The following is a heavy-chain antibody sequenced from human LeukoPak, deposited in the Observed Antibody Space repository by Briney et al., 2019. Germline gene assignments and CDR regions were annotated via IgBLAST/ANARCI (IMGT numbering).Heavy chain of an antibody. D-gene: IGHD2-8*01. CDR2: INHSSTT. CDR3: ASSRVYDSGLWYYHMDV. Sequence: SETLSLTCAVYGGSFSGYYWSWIRQPPGKGLEWIGEINHSSTTNYNPSLKSRVTISLDRSKNQVSLKPSSVTAADTAVYYCASSRVYDSGLWYYHMDVWGKGTTVIVSS. V-gene: IGHV4-34*01. J-gene: IGHJ6*03. CDR1: GGSFSGYY.